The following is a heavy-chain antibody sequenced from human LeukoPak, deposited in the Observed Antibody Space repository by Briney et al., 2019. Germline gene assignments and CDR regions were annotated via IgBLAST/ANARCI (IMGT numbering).Heavy chain of an antibody. D-gene: IGHD1-26*01. CDR1: GFTFSSYS. CDR2: ISSSSSTI. Sequence: PGGSLRLSCAASGFTFSSYSMNWVRQAPGKGLEWISYISSSSSTIYYADSVKGRFTISRDNAKNSLYLQMNSLRAEDTAVYYCARLEWELTSGCDYWGQGTLVTVSS. J-gene: IGHJ4*02. CDR3: ARLEWELTSGCDY. V-gene: IGHV3-48*04.